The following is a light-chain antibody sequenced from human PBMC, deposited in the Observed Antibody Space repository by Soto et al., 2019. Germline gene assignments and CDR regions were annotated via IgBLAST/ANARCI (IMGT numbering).Light chain of an antibody. CDR1: SSDVGAYDY. V-gene: IGLV2-8*01. CDR3: SSYAGSNNVV. CDR2: EVN. Sequence: QSALTQPASVSGSPGQSITVSCTGTSSDVGAYDYVSWYQHHPGKAPKLIIYEVNKRPSGVPDRFSGSKSGNTASLTVSGLQAEDEADYYCSSYAGSNNVVFGGGTKVTVL. J-gene: IGLJ2*01.